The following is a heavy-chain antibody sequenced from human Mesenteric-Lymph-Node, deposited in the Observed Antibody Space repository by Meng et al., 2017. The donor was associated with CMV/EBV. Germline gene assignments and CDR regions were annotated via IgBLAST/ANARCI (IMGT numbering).Heavy chain of an antibody. D-gene: IGHD3-22*01. J-gene: IGHJ4*02. CDR3: ARSHYDSSGYYSDF. CDR1: GYTFTSYY. CDR2: INPHSGGA. Sequence: ASVKVSCKASGYTFTSYYMHWVRQASGQGLEWMGWINPHSGGAVYAQKFQGRVTLTTDTSISTAYMEVSRLRSDDTAVYYCARSHYDSSGYYSDFWGQGTLVTVSS. V-gene: IGHV1-2*02.